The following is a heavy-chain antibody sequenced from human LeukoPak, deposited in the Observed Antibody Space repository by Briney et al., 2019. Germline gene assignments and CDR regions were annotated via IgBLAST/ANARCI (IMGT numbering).Heavy chain of an antibody. Sequence: PGESLRLSCAASGFTLSTYWMNWVRQVPGKGLDWVANINPDGSGKRYVDSVKGRFTIARDNADNSLSLQMNSLRAEDTAVYYCASWGAGGNSWGQGTLVTVSS. V-gene: IGHV3-7*01. J-gene: IGHJ4*02. CDR2: INPDGSGK. CDR3: ASWGAGGNS. D-gene: IGHD3-16*01. CDR1: GFTLSTYW.